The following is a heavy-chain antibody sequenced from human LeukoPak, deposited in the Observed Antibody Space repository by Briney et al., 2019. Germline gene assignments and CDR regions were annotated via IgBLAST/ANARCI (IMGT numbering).Heavy chain of an antibody. Sequence: ASVKVSCKAPGYTFTSYGISWVRQAPGQGLEWMGWISAYNGNTNYAQKLQGRVPMTTDTSTSTAYMELRSLRSDDTAVYYCARFLGNQWLVHGPLYYWGQGTLVTVSS. CDR2: ISAYNGNT. V-gene: IGHV1-18*01. D-gene: IGHD6-19*01. J-gene: IGHJ4*02. CDR3: ARFLGNQWLVHGPLYY. CDR1: GYTFTSYG.